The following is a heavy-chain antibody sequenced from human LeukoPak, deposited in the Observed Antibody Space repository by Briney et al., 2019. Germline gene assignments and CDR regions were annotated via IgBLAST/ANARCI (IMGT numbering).Heavy chain of an antibody. J-gene: IGHJ4*02. D-gene: IGHD3/OR15-3a*01. CDR3: AGDFGPYSH. CDR2: IWYDGSNK. Sequence: GGSLRLSCAASGFTFSSYGMHWVRQAPGKGLEWVAVIWYDGSNKYYADSVKGRFTISRDNSKNTLYLQMNSLRAEDTAVYYCAGDFGPYSHWGQGTLVTVSS. CDR1: GFTFSSYG. V-gene: IGHV3-33*01.